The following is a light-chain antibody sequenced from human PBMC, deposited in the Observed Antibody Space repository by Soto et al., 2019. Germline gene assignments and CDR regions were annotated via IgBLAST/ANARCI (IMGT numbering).Light chain of an antibody. CDR3: LQYDSRYT. V-gene: IGKV1-5*01. Sequence: DIQMTQSPSTLSASVGDRVTITFRASQSISSWLAWYQQKPGKAPRLLIHDVSSLQSGVPSRFSGSGSGTEFTLTISSLQPDDFASYYCLQYDSRYTFGQGTKVDIK. CDR2: DVS. J-gene: IGKJ2*01. CDR1: QSISSW.